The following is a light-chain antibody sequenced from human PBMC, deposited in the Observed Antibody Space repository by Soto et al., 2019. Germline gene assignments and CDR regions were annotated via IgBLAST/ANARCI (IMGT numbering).Light chain of an antibody. CDR1: SSNIGNNY. V-gene: IGLV1-51*01. Sequence: QSVLTQPPSLSAAPGQKLTISCSGISSNIGNNYVSWYQQLPGTAPKLLIYDNNKRPSGIPDRFSGSKSGTSATLGITGLQTGDEADYYCGTWDSSLSAFYVFGTGTKV. J-gene: IGLJ1*01. CDR3: GTWDSSLSAFYV. CDR2: DNN.